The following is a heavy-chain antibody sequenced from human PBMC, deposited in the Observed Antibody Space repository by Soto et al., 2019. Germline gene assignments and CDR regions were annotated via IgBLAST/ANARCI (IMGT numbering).Heavy chain of an antibody. CDR2: IIPIFGTA. D-gene: IGHD3-10*01. CDR1: GGTFSSYA. J-gene: IGHJ6*02. V-gene: IGHV1-69*06. CDR3: ARGPSVRHYYYYGMDV. Sequence: GASVKVSCKASGGTFSSYAISWVRQAPGQGLEWMGGIIPIFGTANYAQKFQGRVTITADKSTSTAYMELSSLRSEDTAVYYCARGPSVRHYYYYGMDVWGQGTTVTVSS.